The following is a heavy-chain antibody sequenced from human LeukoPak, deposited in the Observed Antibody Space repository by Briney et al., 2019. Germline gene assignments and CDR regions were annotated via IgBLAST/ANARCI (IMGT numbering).Heavy chain of an antibody. V-gene: IGHV4-31*03. CDR1: GASISSVGYY. Sequence: PSQTLSLTCTVSGASISSVGYYWSWIRQHPGKGLEWIGFISYTGSSYYNSSLRSRVLISRDTFKNQFSLKMNSVIVADTAMYYCARGDYWGRGTLVTVSS. CDR2: ISYTGSS. J-gene: IGHJ4*02. CDR3: ARGDY.